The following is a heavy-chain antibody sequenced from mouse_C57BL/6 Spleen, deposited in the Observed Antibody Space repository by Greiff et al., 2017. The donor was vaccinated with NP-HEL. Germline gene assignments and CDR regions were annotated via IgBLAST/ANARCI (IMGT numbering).Heavy chain of an antibody. Sequence: VQLQQPGAELVMPGASVKLSCKASGYTFTSYWMHWVKQRPGQGLEWIGEIDPSDSYTNYNQKFKGKSTLTVDKSSSTAYMQLSSLTSEDSAVYYCARTLTTVVAGDYWGQGTTLTVSS. V-gene: IGHV1-69*01. CDR3: ARTLTTVVAGDY. CDR2: IDPSDSYT. CDR1: GYTFTSYW. D-gene: IGHD1-1*01. J-gene: IGHJ2*01.